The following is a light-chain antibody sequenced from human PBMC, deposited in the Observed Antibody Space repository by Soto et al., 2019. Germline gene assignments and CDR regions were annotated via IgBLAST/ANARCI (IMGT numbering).Light chain of an antibody. CDR3: QQLFSYPLT. J-gene: IGKJ4*01. CDR1: QGISSY. V-gene: IGKV1-9*01. CDR2: AAS. Sequence: DIQLTQSPSFLSASVGDRVTITCRASQGISSYLAWYQQKPGKAPKLLISAASTLQSGVPSRFSGSGSGTEFTLTICGLQPEDVATYYCQQLFSYPLTFCGGTKVEIK.